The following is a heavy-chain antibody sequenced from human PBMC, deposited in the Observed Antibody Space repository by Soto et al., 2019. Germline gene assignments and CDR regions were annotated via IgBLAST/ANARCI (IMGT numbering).Heavy chain of an antibody. CDR2: IIPIFGTA. J-gene: IGHJ6*02. CDR3: ARDGVRRYCSGGSCYSSYDYYGMDV. V-gene: IGHV1-69*13. Sequence: SVKVSCKASGGTFSSYAISWVRQAPGQGLEWMGGIIPIFGTANYAQKFQGRVTITADESTSTAYMELSSLRSEDTAVYYCARDGVRRYCSGGSCYSSYDYYGMDVWGQGTTVTVCS. D-gene: IGHD2-15*01. CDR1: GGTFSSYA.